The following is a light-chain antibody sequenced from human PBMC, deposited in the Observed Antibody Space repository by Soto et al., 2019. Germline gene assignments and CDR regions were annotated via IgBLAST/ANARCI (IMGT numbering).Light chain of an antibody. J-gene: IGKJ2*01. CDR1: QGIRTY. CDR2: AAS. Sequence: MQLTQSPSSLSASEGDRVTITCRASQGIRTYLAWYQQKPGKAPRLQIYAASILQSGVPSRFSGSGSGTDFTLTISSLQPEDFATYYCQQLNAFPYTFGQGTKLEIK. CDR3: QQLNAFPYT. V-gene: IGKV1-9*01.